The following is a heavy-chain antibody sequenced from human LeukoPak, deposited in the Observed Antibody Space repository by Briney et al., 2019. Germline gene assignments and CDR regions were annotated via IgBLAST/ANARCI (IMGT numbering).Heavy chain of an antibody. Sequence: GGSLRLSCAVSGFLFKTYEMTWVRQAPGKGLEWLSSITASGTTIYYADSVRGRFRISRDDAKTSLFLHLNSLKSEDTGIYYCARTIMRDSGWSFYFDSWGQGTLVTVSS. J-gene: IGHJ4*02. CDR1: GFLFKTYE. D-gene: IGHD6-19*01. CDR3: ARTIMRDSGWSFYFDS. V-gene: IGHV3-48*03. CDR2: ITASGTTI.